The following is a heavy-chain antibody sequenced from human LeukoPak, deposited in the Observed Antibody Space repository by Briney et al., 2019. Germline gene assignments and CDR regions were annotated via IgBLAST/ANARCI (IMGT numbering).Heavy chain of an antibody. CDR2: ISGMGHDI. D-gene: IGHD3-10*01. Sequence: GGSLRLSCVVSGLSFSDSYMTWIRQTPGMGLESLAYISGMGHDIYYADSVKGRFTISRDNSKNTLYLQMNSLRAEDTAVYYCGLDYYGSGRGAFDIWGQGTMVTVSS. V-gene: IGHV3-11*01. J-gene: IGHJ3*02. CDR1: GLSFSDSY. CDR3: GLDYYGSGRGAFDI.